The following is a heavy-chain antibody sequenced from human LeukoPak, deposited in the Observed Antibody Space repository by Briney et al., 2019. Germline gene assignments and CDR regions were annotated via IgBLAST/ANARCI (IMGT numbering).Heavy chain of an antibody. CDR1: GFTFSSYR. CDR3: AREAAAANFDY. V-gene: IGHV3-21*01. D-gene: IGHD6-13*01. CDR2: ISSSSSYI. Sequence: AGGSLRLSCAASGFTFSSYRMNWVRQAPGKGLEWVSSISSSSSYIYYADSVKGRFTISRDNSKNTLYLQMNSLRAEDTAVYYCAREAAAANFDYWGQGTLVTVSS. J-gene: IGHJ4*02.